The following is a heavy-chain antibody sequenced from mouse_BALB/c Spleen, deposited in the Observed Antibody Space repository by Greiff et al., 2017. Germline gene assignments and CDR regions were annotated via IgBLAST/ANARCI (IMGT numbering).Heavy chain of an antibody. CDR2: ISSGSSTI. CDR3: ARELRPYYYAMDY. CDR1: GFTFSSFG. Sequence: EVKLMESGGGLVQPGGSRKLSCAASGFTFSSFGMHWVRQAPEKGLEWVAYISSGSSTIYYADTVKGRFTISRYNPKNTLFLQITSLRSEDTAMYYCARELRPYYYAMDYWGQGTSVTVSS. V-gene: IGHV5-17*02. D-gene: IGHD1-2*01. J-gene: IGHJ4*01.